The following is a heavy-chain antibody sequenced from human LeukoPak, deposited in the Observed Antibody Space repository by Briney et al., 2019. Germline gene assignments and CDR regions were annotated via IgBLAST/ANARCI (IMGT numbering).Heavy chain of an antibody. CDR2: INPNSGGT. Sequence: ASVKVSCKASGYTFTGYYMHWVRQAPGQGLEWMGWINPNSGGTNYAQKFQGRVTMTRDTSISTAYMELSRLRSDDTAVYYCATDSTAIVVVPAAICDYWGQGTLVTVSS. V-gene: IGHV1-2*02. CDR3: ATDSTAIVVVPAAICDY. J-gene: IGHJ4*02. D-gene: IGHD2-2*02. CDR1: GYTFTGYY.